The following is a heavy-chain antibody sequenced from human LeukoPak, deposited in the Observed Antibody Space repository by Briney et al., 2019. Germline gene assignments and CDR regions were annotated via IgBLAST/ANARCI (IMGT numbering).Heavy chain of an antibody. Sequence: GGSRRLSCAASGFSFANYAMSWVRQAPARGPEGGSSIRGGGEIFYADSVKGRFTLSRDDSRNTVYFQLNNLRVEDTAIYYCAKANWVSNADAVWWGQGTHVTVSS. V-gene: IGHV3-23*01. CDR1: GFSFANYA. CDR2: IRGGGEI. J-gene: IGHJ4*02. D-gene: IGHD1-1*01. CDR3: AKANWVSNADAVW.